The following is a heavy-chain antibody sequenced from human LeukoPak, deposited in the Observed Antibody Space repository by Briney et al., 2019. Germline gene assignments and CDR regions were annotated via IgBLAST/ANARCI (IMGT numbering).Heavy chain of an antibody. D-gene: IGHD6-6*01. CDR3: ARVGSRLPEYSSSYYYYYMDV. J-gene: IGHJ6*03. CDR2: INPNSGGT. V-gene: IGHV1-2*02. CDR1: GYTFTGYY. Sequence: GASVKVSCKASGYTFTGYYIHWVRQAPGQGLEWMGWINPNSGGTNYAQKFQGRVTMTRDTSISTAYMEMSRLTSDDTAVYYCARVGSRLPEYSSSYYYYYMDVWGKGTTVTVSS.